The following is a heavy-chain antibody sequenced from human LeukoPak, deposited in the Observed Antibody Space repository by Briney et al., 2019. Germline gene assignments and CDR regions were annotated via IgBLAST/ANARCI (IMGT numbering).Heavy chain of an antibody. CDR3: ARRGRGPKIVVVGNFDY. J-gene: IGHJ4*02. V-gene: IGHV4-39*01. CDR2: IYYSGST. D-gene: IGHD2-15*01. CDR1: GGSISSSSYY. Sequence: PSETLSLTCTVSGGSISSSSYYWGWIRQPPGKGLEWIGSIYYSGSTYYNPSLKSRVTISVDTSKNQFSLKLSSVTAADTAVYYCARRGRGPKIVVVGNFDYWGQGTLVTVSS.